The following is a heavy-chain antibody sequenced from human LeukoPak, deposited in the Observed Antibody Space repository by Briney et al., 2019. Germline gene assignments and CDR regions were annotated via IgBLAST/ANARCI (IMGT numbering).Heavy chain of an antibody. CDR3: SRDLAWDAFDI. V-gene: IGHV3-21*04. CDR1: GFTFTNYN. Sequence: PGGSLRLSCAASGFTFTNYNMNWVRQAPGKGLEWVSSINSSSGSIYYADSLKGRFTISRDKAKNSLYLQMNTLRAEATAVYYCSRDLAWDAFDIWGEGTMVTVSS. J-gene: IGHJ3*02. D-gene: IGHD3-3*02. CDR2: INSSSGSI.